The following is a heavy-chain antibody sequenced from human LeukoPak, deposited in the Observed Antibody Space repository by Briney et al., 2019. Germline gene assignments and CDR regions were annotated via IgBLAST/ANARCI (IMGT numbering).Heavy chain of an antibody. D-gene: IGHD2-21*01. Sequence: PGGSLRLSCAASGFTFSSYAMSWVRQAPGKGLEWVSAISGSGGSTYYADSVKGRFTISRDNSRNTLYLQMNSLRDEGTAVYDCAKVRTLVVVNAVDYWGQGTLVTVSS. CDR2: ISGSGGST. CDR1: GFTFSSYA. V-gene: IGHV3-23*01. CDR3: AKVRTLVVVNAVDY. J-gene: IGHJ4*02.